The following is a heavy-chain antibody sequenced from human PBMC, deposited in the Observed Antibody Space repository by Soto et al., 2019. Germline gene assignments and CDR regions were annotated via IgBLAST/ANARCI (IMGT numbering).Heavy chain of an antibody. J-gene: IGHJ6*02. CDR3: ARRRYCGYDCYHKHYYGMDV. V-gene: IGHV1-69*08. CDR2: IITVLGTT. CDR1: GDTFSSYA. Sequence: QVQLVQSGAELKKTGSSVKVSCRASGDTFSSYAVNWVRQAPGRGLEWMGRIITVLGTTDYAQNFKRRLTSTAEKSTKTVYRELSRLRSEDTAVYYCARRRYCGYDCYHKHYYGMDVWGQGTTVTVAS. D-gene: IGHD2-21*01.